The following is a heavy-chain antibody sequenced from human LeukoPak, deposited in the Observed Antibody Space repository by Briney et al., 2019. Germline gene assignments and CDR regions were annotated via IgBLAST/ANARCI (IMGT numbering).Heavy chain of an antibody. CDR3: ARQETSIYNGAFDI. J-gene: IGHJ3*02. Sequence: GGSLRLSCAASGLPFSTYWMSWVRQAPGKGLEWVANIKKDGNEKYYVDSVKGRFTISRDNAKNSLYLQMNSLRADDTAVYHCARQETSIYNGAFDIWDQGTMVTVSS. D-gene: IGHD1-1*01. CDR2: IKKDGNEK. V-gene: IGHV3-7*01. CDR1: GLPFSTYW.